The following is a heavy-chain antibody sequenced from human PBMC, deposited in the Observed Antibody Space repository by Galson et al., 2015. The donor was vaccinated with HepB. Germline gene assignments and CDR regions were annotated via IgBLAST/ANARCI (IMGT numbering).Heavy chain of an antibody. CDR1: GFTFNNYN. J-gene: IGHJ6*02. CDR2: LGSGGNYI. V-gene: IGHV3-21*04. D-gene: IGHD3-16*01. Sequence: SLRLSCAASGFTFNNYNMNWVRQAPGKGLEWVSMLGSGGNYISYADSVKGRFTISGDNSKNSLYLQMDSLRDEDTAVYYCARQNGHYYYGMDVWGHGTTVTVSS. CDR3: ARQNGHYYYGMDV.